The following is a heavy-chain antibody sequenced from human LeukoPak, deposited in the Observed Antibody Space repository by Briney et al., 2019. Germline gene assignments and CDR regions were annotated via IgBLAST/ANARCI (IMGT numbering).Heavy chain of an antibody. J-gene: IGHJ4*02. CDR2: IRSKAYGGTT. V-gene: IGHV3-49*04. CDR3: TRGRVAVAGRPFDH. CDR1: GFTFGDYA. D-gene: IGHD6-19*01. Sequence: GGSLRLSCTASGFTFGDYAMSWVRQAPGKGLEWVGFIRSKAYGGTTEYAASVKGRFTISRDDSKSIAYLQMNSLKTEDTAVYYCTRGRVAVAGRPFDHWGQGTLVTVSS.